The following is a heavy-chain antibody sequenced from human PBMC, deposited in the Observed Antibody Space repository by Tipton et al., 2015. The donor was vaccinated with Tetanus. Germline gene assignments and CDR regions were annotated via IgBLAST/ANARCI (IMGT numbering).Heavy chain of an antibody. CDR3: TTERRLVGAIDY. CDR2: IKSKTDGGTT. V-gene: IGHV3-15*01. Sequence: SLRLSCAASGFTFSNAWMSWVRQAPGKGLEWVGRIKSKTDGGTTDYAAPVKGRFTISRDDSKNTLYLQMNSLKTEDTAAYYCTTERRLVGAIDYWGQGTLVTVSS. J-gene: IGHJ4*02. D-gene: IGHD1-26*01. CDR1: GFTFSNAW.